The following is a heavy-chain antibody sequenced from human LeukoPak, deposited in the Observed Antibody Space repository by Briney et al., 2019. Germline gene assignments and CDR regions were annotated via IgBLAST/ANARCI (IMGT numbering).Heavy chain of an antibody. CDR1: VDSASHNAAA. D-gene: IGHD3-10*01. J-gene: IGHJ6*04. Sequence: PSQTLSLTAVISVDSASHNAAAWNSIRQPPSRGLEWLGRTYYRSGRSNDYAESMGSGIIINAATSNNQFSLQVYYLTPEPTAMYYCARDRRGAQVLYYGMDVWGEGTTVTVSS. CDR3: ARDRRGAQVLYYGMDV. CDR2: TYYRSGRSN. V-gene: IGHV6-1*01.